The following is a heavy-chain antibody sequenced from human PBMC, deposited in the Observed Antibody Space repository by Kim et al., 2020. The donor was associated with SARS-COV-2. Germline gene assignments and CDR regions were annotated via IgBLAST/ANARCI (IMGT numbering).Heavy chain of an antibody. J-gene: IGHJ4*02. CDR3: ARDAKNIVVVVAATPAFDY. CDR2: ISYDGSNK. CDR1: GFTFSSYA. D-gene: IGHD2-15*01. V-gene: IGHV3-30-3*01. Sequence: GGSLRLSCAASGFTFSSYAMHWVRQAPGKGLEWVAVISYDGSNKYYADSVKGRFTISRDNSKNTLYLQMNSLRAEDTAVYYCARDAKNIVVVVAATPAFDYWGQGTLVTVSS.